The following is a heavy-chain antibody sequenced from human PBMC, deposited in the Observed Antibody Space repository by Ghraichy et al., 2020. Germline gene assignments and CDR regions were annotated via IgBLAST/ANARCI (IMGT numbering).Heavy chain of an antibody. CDR3: ARDQGSTSFFFYQGWDV. V-gene: IGHV3-7*01. CDR2: IKGDGREK. D-gene: IGHD2-2*01. CDR1: GFKFGDYY. Sequence: GGSLRLSCATSGFKFGDYYMSWLRQAPGKGLEWVANIKGDGREKYYVDSVKGRFTISRDNAKNSLFLQINSLRPEDAAVYYCARDQGSTSFFFYQGWDVWGQGTTVTVSS. J-gene: IGHJ6*02.